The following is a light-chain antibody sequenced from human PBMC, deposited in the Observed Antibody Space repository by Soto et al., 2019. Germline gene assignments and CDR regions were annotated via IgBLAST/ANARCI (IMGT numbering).Light chain of an antibody. CDR1: GSNLGRNY. J-gene: IGLJ1*01. CDR3: GSWDNILRAYV. Sequence: QSVLTQPPSVSATPGQKVTISCSGSGSNLGRNYVSWYQQLPGTAPKLLIYDNVYRFSGIPDRFSASKSGTSATLGITGLQTGDEGDYYCGSWDNILRAYVFGTRTKVTVL. V-gene: IGLV1-51*01. CDR2: DNV.